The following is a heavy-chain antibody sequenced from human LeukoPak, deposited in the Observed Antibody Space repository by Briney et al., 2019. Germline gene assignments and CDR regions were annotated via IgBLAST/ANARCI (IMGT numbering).Heavy chain of an antibody. CDR2: ISAYNGNT. Sequence: EASVKVSCKASGYTFTSYGISWVRQAPGQGLEWMGWISAYNGNTNYAQKLQGRVTMTTDTSTSTAYMELRSLRSDDTAVYYCARGYLGYCSSTSCYAVGNDYWGQGTLVTVPS. J-gene: IGHJ4*02. D-gene: IGHD2-2*01. CDR3: ARGYLGYCSSTSCYAVGNDY. CDR1: GYTFTSYG. V-gene: IGHV1-18*01.